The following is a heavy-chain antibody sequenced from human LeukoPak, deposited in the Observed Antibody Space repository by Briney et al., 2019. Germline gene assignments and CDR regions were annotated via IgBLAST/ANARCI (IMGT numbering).Heavy chain of an antibody. J-gene: IGHJ4*02. CDR1: GYNFTTYW. CDR3: ARPRGRNVYNLDY. D-gene: IGHD5-24*01. V-gene: IGHV5-51*01. CDR2: IYPGDSDT. Sequence: GESLKISCKGSGYNFTTYWIGWVRQMPGKGLEWMGIIYPGDSDTRYSPSFQGQVTVSADKSISTAYLQWSSLKASGTAIYYCARPRGRNVYNLDYWGQGTLVTVSS.